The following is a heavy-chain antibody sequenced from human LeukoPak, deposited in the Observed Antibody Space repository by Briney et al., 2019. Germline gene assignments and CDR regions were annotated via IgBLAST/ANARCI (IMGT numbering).Heavy chain of an antibody. CDR1: GFTFSSYA. Sequence: QSGGSLRLSCAASGFTFSSYAMSWVRQAPGKGLEWVSAISGSGGSTYYADSVKGRFTISRDNAKNTLYLQMNSLRAEDTAVYYCASLGHTILGVSDYWGQGTLVTVSS. V-gene: IGHV3-23*01. CDR3: ASLGHTILGVSDY. CDR2: ISGSGGST. D-gene: IGHD3-3*01. J-gene: IGHJ4*02.